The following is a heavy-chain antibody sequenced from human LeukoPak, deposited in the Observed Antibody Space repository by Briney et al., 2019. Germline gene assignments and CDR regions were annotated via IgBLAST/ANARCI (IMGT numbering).Heavy chain of an antibody. J-gene: IGHJ6*03. CDR2: IIPILGIA. Sequence: SVKVSCKTSGGTFSSYAISWVRQAPGQGLEWMGRIIPILGIANYAQKFQGRVTITADKSTSTAYMELRSLRSDDTAVYYCARGGSYYYPYYMDVWGKGTTVTVSS. CDR1: GGTFSSYA. V-gene: IGHV1-69*04. D-gene: IGHD3-16*01. CDR3: ARGGSYYYPYYMDV.